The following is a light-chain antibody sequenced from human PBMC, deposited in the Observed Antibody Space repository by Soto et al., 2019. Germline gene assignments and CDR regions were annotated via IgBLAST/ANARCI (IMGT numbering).Light chain of an antibody. J-gene: IGKJ4*01. CDR2: EAS. Sequence: DIQMTQSPSSLSASVGDRVTITCQASQGIGNYLTWSQQKPGKAPKLLIYEASNLETGVPSRFSGSGSGTDFTFTINSLQPEDIVTYYCQQYDDLPFTFGGGTKVEIK. CDR3: QQYDDLPFT. V-gene: IGKV1-33*01. CDR1: QGIGNY.